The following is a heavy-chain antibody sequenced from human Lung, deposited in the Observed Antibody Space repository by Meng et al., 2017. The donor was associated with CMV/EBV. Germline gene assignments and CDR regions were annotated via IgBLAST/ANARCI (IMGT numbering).Heavy chain of an antibody. CDR3: VRDDFWSGSPTFDF. J-gene: IGHJ4*02. CDR1: GFTFSDYW. D-gene: IGHD3-3*01. Sequence: GGSLRLSCTASGFTFSDYWMHWVRQTPGKGLLWVSRIKGDGSHTIYGDSVKGRFTISRDNAKNTLYLQMNTLRVEDTAVYYCVRDDFWSGSPTFDFWGQGTLVTVSS. CDR2: IKGDGSHT. V-gene: IGHV3-74*01.